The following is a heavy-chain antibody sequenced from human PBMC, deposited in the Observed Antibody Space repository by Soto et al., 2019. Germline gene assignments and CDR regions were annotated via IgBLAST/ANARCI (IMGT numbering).Heavy chain of an antibody. J-gene: IGHJ6*03. CDR1: GGSISSGGYY. V-gene: IGHV4-31*03. D-gene: IGHD4-17*01. CDR2: IYYTGST. Sequence: QVQLQESGPGLVKPSQTLSLTCTFSGGSISSGGYYWNWIRQHPGKGLGWIGDIYYTGSTHYNPSLKSRVTITVDTSTNQFSLKLSSVTAADTAVYYCARDQLSVTTGSLDYYYMDVWGKGTTVTVSS. CDR3: ARDQLSVTTGSLDYYYMDV.